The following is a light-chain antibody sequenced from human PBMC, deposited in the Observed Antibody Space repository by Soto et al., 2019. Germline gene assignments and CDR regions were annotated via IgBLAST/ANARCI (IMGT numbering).Light chain of an antibody. CDR1: QSISSY. CDR3: QQSDSTRLT. CDR2: AAS. Sequence: DIQLTHSPPTLSTSVRDRVTTTCRASQSISSYLNWYQQKPGKAPKLLIYAASSLQSGVPSRFSGSGSGTDFTLTISSLQPEDFATYYCQQSDSTRLTFGGGTKVDI. J-gene: IGKJ4*01. V-gene: IGKV1-39*01.